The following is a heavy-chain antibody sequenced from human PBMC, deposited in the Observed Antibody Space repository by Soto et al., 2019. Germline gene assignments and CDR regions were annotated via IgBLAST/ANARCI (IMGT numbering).Heavy chain of an antibody. CDR2: ISYDGSNK. V-gene: IGHV3-30*18. J-gene: IGHJ4*02. CDR3: AKSSSGWLTPGYFDY. D-gene: IGHD6-19*01. Sequence: PGGSLRLSCAASGFTFSRYYMNWVRQAPGKGLEWVAVISYDGSNKYYADSVKGRFTISRDNSKNTLYLQMNSLRAEDTAVYYCAKSSSGWLTPGYFDYWGQGTLVTVSS. CDR1: GFTFSRYY.